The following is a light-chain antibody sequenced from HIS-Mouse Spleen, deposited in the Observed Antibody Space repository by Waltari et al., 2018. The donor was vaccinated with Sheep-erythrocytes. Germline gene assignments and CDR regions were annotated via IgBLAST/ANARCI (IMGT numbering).Light chain of an antibody. CDR1: SSNIGAGYD. CDR3: QSYDSSLSGYVV. V-gene: IGLV1-40*01. J-gene: IGLJ2*01. CDR2: GNS. Sequence: QSVLTQPPSVSGAPGQRVTISCTGSSSNIGAGYDVHWYQQLPGTAPKLLIYGNSNRPSVVPNRFSGSKPGTSASLAITGLQAEDEADYYCQSYDSSLSGYVVFGGGTKLTVL.